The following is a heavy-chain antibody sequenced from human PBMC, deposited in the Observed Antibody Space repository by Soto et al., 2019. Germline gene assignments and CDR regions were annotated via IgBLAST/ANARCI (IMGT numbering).Heavy chain of an antibody. CDR3: AFGNLSYYFDF. J-gene: IGHJ4*02. Sequence: GGSLRLSCAASGFIFTSYDMHWVRQAPGKGLEWMALILHDGSDKYYTDSVKGRFTISRDNSKNTLYLQMNSLRAEDTAVYHCAFGNLSYYFDFWGQGTTVTVSS. CDR2: ILHDGSDK. CDR1: GFIFTSYD. V-gene: IGHV3-30*03. D-gene: IGHD3-16*01.